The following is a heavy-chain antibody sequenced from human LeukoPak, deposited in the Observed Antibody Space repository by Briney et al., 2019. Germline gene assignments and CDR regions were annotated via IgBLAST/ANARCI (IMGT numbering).Heavy chain of an antibody. D-gene: IGHD3-10*01. CDR2: IYYSGST. Sequence: SETLSLTCTVSGGSISSYYWSWIRQPPGKGLEWIGYIYYSGSTNYNPSLKSRVTISVDTSKNQFSLKLSSVTAADTAVYYCARDRSASLHFSGNFDYWGQGTLVTVSS. CDR3: ARDRSASLHFSGNFDY. V-gene: IGHV4-59*12. J-gene: IGHJ4*02. CDR1: GGSISSYY.